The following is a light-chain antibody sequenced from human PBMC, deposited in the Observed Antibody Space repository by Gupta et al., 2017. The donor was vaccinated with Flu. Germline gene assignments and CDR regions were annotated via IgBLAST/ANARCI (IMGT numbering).Light chain of an antibody. V-gene: IGKV3-20*01. CDR1: RDGSRTY. J-gene: IGKJ2*01. CDR2: GAS. Sequence: LSCSASRDGSRTYFAGLQQKPGQAPSVLIYGASTSAAGIPDRFSGSASGTNFTLTSSRLEPEDSAVYYCHQYSSSPRTFGQGTKLEL. CDR3: HQYSSSPRT.